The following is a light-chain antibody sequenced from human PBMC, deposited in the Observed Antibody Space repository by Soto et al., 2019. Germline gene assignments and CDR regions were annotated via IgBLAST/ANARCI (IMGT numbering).Light chain of an antibody. Sequence: DIQMTQSPSSLSASVGDRVTITCQASQTIIRYLNWYQQKPGRAPNLLIYAASSLQSGVPSRFSGSGSGTEFTLTISSLQPEDFATYYCQQSYSTLFTFGPGTKVEIK. CDR3: QQSYSTLFT. V-gene: IGKV1-39*01. CDR2: AAS. J-gene: IGKJ3*01. CDR1: QTIIRY.